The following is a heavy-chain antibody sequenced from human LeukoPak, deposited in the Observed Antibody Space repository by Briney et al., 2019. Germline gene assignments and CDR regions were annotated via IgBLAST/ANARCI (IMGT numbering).Heavy chain of an antibody. D-gene: IGHD2-15*01. J-gene: IGHJ4*02. CDR1: GFTFSNFA. CDR2: ISSSSSYI. CDR3: ARGLDCSGGSCSKPYYFDY. V-gene: IGHV3-21*01. Sequence: WGSLRLSCSASGFTFSNFAMSWVRQAPGKGLEWVSGISSSSSYIYYADSVKGRFTISRDNAKSSLYLQMNSLRAEDTAVYYCARGLDCSGGSCSKPYYFDYWGQGTLVTVSS.